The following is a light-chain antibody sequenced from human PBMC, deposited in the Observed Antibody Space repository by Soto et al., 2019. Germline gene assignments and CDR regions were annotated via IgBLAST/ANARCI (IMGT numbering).Light chain of an antibody. J-gene: IGLJ1*01. CDR2: DVA. CDR3: CSYVGGDTLI. CDR1: SSEVGFSNY. Sequence: QSALTQPRSVSGSPGQTVTISCTGTSSEVGFSNYISWYQQHPGEAPKLVIYDVARRPSVVPDRLAGSRSGKTASRTISGLQADDEADYYCCSYVGGDTLIFGSGTKVTVL. V-gene: IGLV2-11*01.